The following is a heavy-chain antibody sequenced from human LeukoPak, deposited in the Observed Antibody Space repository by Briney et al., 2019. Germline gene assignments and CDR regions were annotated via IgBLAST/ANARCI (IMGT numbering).Heavy chain of an antibody. CDR1: GDSISSYY. D-gene: IGHD4-23*01. CDR3: ARVGTYGGDDY. Sequence: SETLSLTCTVSGDSISSYYWSWIRQPPGKGLEWIGQMYYSGSAKYNPSLKSRATTSVDTSKNQFSLKLSSVTAADTAVYYCARVGTYGGDDYWGQGTLVTVSS. CDR2: MYYSGSA. J-gene: IGHJ4*02. V-gene: IGHV4-59*12.